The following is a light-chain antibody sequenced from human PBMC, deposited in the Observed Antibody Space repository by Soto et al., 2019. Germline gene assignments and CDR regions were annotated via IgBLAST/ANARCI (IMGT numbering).Light chain of an antibody. CDR3: AAWDDSLSGVV. J-gene: IGLJ2*01. CDR1: SSNIGSNY. V-gene: IGLV1-47*01. CDR2: RNS. Sequence: QSVLTQPPSASGTPGQRVTISCSGSSSNIGSNYVYWYQQLPGTVPQLLIYRNSERPSGVPDRFSGSKYGTSASLAISGLRSEDEADYYCAAWDDSLSGVVFGVGTKLTVL.